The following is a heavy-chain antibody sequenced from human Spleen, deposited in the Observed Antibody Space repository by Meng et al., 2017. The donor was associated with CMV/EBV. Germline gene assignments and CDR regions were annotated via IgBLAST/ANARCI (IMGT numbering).Heavy chain of an antibody. D-gene: IGHD3-3*01. CDR3: AREERDYDFWSGYYKFDY. Sequence: GESLKISCAASGFTFSSYSMNWVRQAPGKGLEWVSSISSSSTIYYADSVMGRFTISRDNARNSLYLQMNSLRAEDTAVYYCAREERDYDFWSGYYKFDYWGQGTLVTVYS. CDR1: GFTFSSYS. J-gene: IGHJ4*02. CDR2: ISSSSTI. V-gene: IGHV3-69-1*02.